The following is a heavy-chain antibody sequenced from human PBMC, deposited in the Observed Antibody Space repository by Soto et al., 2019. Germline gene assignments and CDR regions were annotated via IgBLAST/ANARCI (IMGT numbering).Heavy chain of an antibody. CDR1: GYIFTKYY. CDR3: VRWDGFFGAGGVD. D-gene: IGHD3-16*01. J-gene: IGHJ4*02. Sequence: QVPLVQSVTELRKPGVSVKLSCKASGYIFTKYYIAWVRQAPGHGLEWMGMINGYNGKANYGQDFRGRVIMTTDTSTNTAYMDLRSLTSDDTGVYYCVRWDGFFGAGGVDWGQGTLVTVSS. V-gene: IGHV1-18*01. CDR2: INGYNGKA.